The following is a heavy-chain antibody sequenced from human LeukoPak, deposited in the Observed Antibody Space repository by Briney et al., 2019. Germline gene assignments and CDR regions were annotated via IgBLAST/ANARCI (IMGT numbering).Heavy chain of an antibody. CDR3: ATGAFEI. CDR1: GFTFSSYA. J-gene: IGHJ3*02. V-gene: IGHV3-30*04. CDR2: ISYHGSDK. Sequence: GGSLRLSCVASGFTFSSYAMHWVRQAPGKGLEWVGIISYHGSDKNYADSVKGRFTISRDNSKNTLYLQMSSLRVADTSMYYCATGAFEIWGQGTMVTVSS. D-gene: IGHD7-27*01.